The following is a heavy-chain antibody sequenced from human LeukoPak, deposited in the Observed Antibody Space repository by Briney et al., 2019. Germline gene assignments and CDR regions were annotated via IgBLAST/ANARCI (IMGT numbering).Heavy chain of an antibody. CDR1: GGSITSSSYY. CDR2: IYYSGST. D-gene: IGHD4-17*01. CDR3: ARHVPQTTVINWFDP. J-gene: IGHJ5*02. V-gene: IGHV4-39*01. Sequence: SETLSLTCTVSGGSITSSSYYWGWIRQPPGKGLEWIGSIYYSGSTYYNPSLKSRVTISVDTSKNQFSLKLSSVTAADTAVYYCARHVPQTTVINWFDPWGQGTLVTVSS.